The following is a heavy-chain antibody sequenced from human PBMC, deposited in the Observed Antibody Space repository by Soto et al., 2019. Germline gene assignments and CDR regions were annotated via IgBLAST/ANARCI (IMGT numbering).Heavy chain of an antibody. CDR2: IYAGGST. V-gene: IGHV3-53*01. J-gene: IGHJ3*01. Sequence: GGSLRLSCENSGFTVNSDYMSWVRQAPGKGLEWVSIIYAGGSTYYADSVRGRFTISSDNSRNTLYLQMNSLRVEDTAVYYCARPLIGNTVDLWGQGTTVTVSS. CDR1: GFTVNSDY. D-gene: IGHD1-7*01. CDR3: ARPLIGNTVDL.